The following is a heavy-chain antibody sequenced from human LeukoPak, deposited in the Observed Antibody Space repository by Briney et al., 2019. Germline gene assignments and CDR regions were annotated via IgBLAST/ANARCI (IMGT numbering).Heavy chain of an antibody. CDR2: ISAYNGNT. J-gene: IGHJ6*03. D-gene: IGHD3-22*01. CDR1: GYTFTSYG. Sequence: GASVKVSCKASGYTFTSYGISWVRQAPGQGPEWMGWISAYNGNTNYAQKLQGRVTMTTDTSTSTAYMELWSLRSDDTAVYYCARDALYYYDSSGYYAHYYYMDVWGKGTTVTISS. V-gene: IGHV1-18*01. CDR3: ARDALYYYDSSGYYAHYYYMDV.